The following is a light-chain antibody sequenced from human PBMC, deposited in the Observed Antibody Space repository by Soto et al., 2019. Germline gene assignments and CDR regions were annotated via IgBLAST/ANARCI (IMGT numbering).Light chain of an antibody. CDR3: QQRSEWPIT. Sequence: EFVLTQSPGTLSLSPGERATLSCRASQTVRNNYLAWYQQKPGQASRLFIYDASNRATGIPARFSGSGSGTDFTLTISSLEPEDFAVYYCQQRSEWPITFGQGTRLEIK. CDR1: QTVRNNY. V-gene: IGKV3D-20*02. J-gene: IGKJ5*01. CDR2: DAS.